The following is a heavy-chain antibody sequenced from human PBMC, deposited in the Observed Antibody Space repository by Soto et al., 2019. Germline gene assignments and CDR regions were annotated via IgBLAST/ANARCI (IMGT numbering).Heavy chain of an antibody. J-gene: IGHJ4*02. CDR3: AKDRRFLEWLSDV. V-gene: IGHV3-23*01. CDR2: ISGSGGST. Sequence: EVQLLESGGGLVQPGGSLRLSCAASGFTFSSYAMSWVRQAPGKGLEWVSAISGSGGSTYYADSVKGRFTISRDNSKNTRYLQMNSLRAEDTAVYYCAKDRRFLEWLSDVWGQGTLVTVSS. CDR1: GFTFSSYA. D-gene: IGHD3-3*01.